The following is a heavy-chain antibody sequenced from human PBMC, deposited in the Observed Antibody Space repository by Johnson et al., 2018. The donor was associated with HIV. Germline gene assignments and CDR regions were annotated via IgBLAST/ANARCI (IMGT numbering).Heavy chain of an antibody. J-gene: IGHJ3*02. CDR2: ISYDGSNK. CDR1: GFTFSSYA. Sequence: QVQLVESGGGLVQPGGSLRLSCAASGFTFSSYAMHWVRQAPGKGLEWVAVISYDGSNKYYADSVKGRFTISRDNSKNTLYLQMNSLRAEDTAVYYCTRGLDYYDSTGFRSASFDIWGQGTMVIVSS. V-gene: IGHV3-30*04. CDR3: TRGLDYYDSTGFRSASFDI. D-gene: IGHD3-22*01.